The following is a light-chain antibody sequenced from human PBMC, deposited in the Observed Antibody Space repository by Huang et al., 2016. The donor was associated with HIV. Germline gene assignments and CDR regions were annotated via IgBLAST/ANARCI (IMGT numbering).Light chain of an antibody. Sequence: EIVLTQSPGTLSLSPGESATPSCRTSQSVNSDYLAGYQQQPGQAPRPLIYGASSRATGIPGKFSGSGSGTDFTLTSSRLQPEDFAVYFCQQYGSSPGTFGQGTKVEMK. CDR3: QQYGSSPGT. CDR1: QSVNSDY. V-gene: IGKV3-20*01. CDR2: GAS. J-gene: IGKJ1*01.